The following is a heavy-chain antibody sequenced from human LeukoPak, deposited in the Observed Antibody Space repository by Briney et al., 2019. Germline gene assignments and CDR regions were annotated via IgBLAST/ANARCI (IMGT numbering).Heavy chain of an antibody. Sequence: PGGSLRLSCAASGFTFSGSAMHWVRQASGKGLAWVGRIRSKANSYATAYAASVKVGFTISRDDSKNTAYLQMNSLKTEDTAVYYCTRLGVAVAPNYWGQGTLVTVSS. CDR3: TRLGVAVAPNY. J-gene: IGHJ4*02. V-gene: IGHV3-73*01. D-gene: IGHD6-19*01. CDR2: IRSKANSYAT. CDR1: GFTFSGSA.